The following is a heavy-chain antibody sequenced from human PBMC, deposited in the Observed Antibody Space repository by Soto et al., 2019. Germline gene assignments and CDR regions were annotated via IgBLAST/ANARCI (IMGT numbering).Heavy chain of an antibody. J-gene: IGHJ4*02. CDR1: GFTFSSYG. V-gene: IGHV3-33*01. D-gene: IGHD3-10*01. CDR2: IWYDGSNK. Sequence: QVQLVESGGGVVQPGRSLRLSCAASGFTFSSYGMHWVRQAPGKGLEWVAVIWYDGSNKYYADSVKGRFTISRDNSKNTLYLQMNSLRAEDTAVYYCARVGGWGYYGSGSRIDYWGQGTLVTVSS. CDR3: ARVGGWGYYGSGSRIDY.